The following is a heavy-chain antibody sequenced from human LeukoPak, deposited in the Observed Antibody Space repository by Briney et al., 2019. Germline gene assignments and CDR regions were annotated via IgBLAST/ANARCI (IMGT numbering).Heavy chain of an antibody. D-gene: IGHD4-17*01. CDR2: ISAYNGNT. CDR3: ASLGDYDRYYFDY. V-gene: IGHV1-18*01. J-gene: IGHJ4*02. CDR1: GGTFSSYA. Sequence: GSSVKVSCKASGGTFSSYAISWVRQAPGQGLEWMGWISAYNGNTNYAQKLQGRVTMTTDTSTSTAYMELRSLRSDDTAVYYCASLGDYDRYYFDYWGQGTLVTVSS.